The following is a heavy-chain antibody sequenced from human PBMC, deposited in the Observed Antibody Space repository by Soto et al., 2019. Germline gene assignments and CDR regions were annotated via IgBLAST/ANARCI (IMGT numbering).Heavy chain of an antibody. J-gene: IGHJ4*02. CDR1: GYAFTTYG. D-gene: IGHD1-1*01. CDR3: ARGRYGDY. CDR2: ISDDNGNT. Sequence: QGHLVQSGAEVKKPGASVKVSCKGSGYAFTTYGITWVRQAPGQGLEWVGWISDDNGNTNYAQKLQGRVTVTRDTTTSTAYMELRSLRSDDTAVYYCARGRYGDYWGQGALVTVSS. V-gene: IGHV1-18*01.